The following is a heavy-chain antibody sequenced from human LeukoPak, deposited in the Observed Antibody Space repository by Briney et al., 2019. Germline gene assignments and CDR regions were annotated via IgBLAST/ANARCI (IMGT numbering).Heavy chain of an antibody. J-gene: IGHJ3*02. V-gene: IGHV3-66*01. D-gene: IGHD2-15*01. Sequence: GGSLRLSCAASEFSVGSNYMTWVRQAPGKGLEWVSVIYSGGSTYYGDSVKGRFTISRDNSKNTLYLQMNSLRAEDTAVYYCARDSGRRGKPGAFDIWGQGTMVTVSS. CDR2: IYSGGST. CDR3: ARDSGRRGKPGAFDI. CDR1: EFSVGSNY.